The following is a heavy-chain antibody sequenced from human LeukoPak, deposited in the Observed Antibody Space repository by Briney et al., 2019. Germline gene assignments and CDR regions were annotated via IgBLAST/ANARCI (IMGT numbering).Heavy chain of an antibody. V-gene: IGHV4-34*01. Sequence: SETLSLTCAVYGGSFSGYYWSWIRQPPGKGLEWIGEINHSGSTNYNPSLKSRVTISVDTSKNQSSLKLSSVTAADTAVYYCASRGRYCSSTSCYPRYYYYYGMDVWGKGTTVTVSS. J-gene: IGHJ6*04. CDR3: ASRGRYCSSTSCYPRYYYYYGMDV. CDR1: GGSFSGYY. CDR2: INHSGST. D-gene: IGHD2-2*01.